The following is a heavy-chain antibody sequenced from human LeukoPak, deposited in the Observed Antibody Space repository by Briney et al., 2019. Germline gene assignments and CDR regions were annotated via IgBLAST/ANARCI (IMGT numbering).Heavy chain of an antibody. CDR2: ISWSGDRM. CDR3: ARNQRRLDY. D-gene: IGHD1-14*01. CDR1: GFTFEDHV. J-gene: IGHJ4*02. V-gene: IGHV3-9*01. Sequence: PGRSLRLSCAASGFTFEDHVMHWVRQAPGKGLEWVSSISWSGDRMGYADAVKGRFTISRDNAKNSLYLQMNSLRAEDTAVYYCARNQRRLDYWGQGTLVTVSS.